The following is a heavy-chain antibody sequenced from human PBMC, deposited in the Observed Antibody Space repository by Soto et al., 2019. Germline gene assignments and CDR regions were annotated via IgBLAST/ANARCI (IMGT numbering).Heavy chain of an antibody. Sequence: QVQLQQWGAGLLKPSETLSLTCAVYGGSFSGYYWSWIRQPPGKGLEWIGEINHSGSTNYNPSLKSRVTISVDTSKNQFSLKLSSVTAADTAVYYCARGDRGYCSGGSCPRNAALVAFDIWGQGTMVTVSS. V-gene: IGHV4-34*01. CDR3: ARGDRGYCSGGSCPRNAALVAFDI. D-gene: IGHD2-15*01. J-gene: IGHJ3*02. CDR2: INHSGST. CDR1: GGSFSGYY.